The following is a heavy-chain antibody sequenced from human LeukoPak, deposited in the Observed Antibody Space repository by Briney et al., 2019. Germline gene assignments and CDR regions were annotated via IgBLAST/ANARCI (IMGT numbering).Heavy chain of an antibody. CDR3: TRDPYLSGGYFDH. D-gene: IGHD6-19*01. CDR1: GYTFINYG. CDR2: ISTYNGHT. Sequence: ASVKVSCKASGYTFINYGISWVRQAPGQGLEWMGWISTYNGHTKYAQKLQGRVTMTTDTSTSTAYMELRSLRSDDTALYYCTRDPYLSGGYFDHWGQGTLVTVSS. J-gene: IGHJ4*02. V-gene: IGHV1-18*01.